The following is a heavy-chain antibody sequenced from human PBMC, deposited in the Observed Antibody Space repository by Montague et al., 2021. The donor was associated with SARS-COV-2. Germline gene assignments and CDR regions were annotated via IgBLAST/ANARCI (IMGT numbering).Heavy chain of an antibody. CDR3: TRHVHMTWPEPSPGFDY. D-gene: IGHD1-1*01. Sequence: SETQSLTCTVSGDSISSSRYNWGWIRQPPGKGLEWIGSVHYSGRPYYNPSLKSRVTIYVDTSKNQLSLKLSSVTAADTAVYYCTRHVHMTWPEPSPGFDYWGQGTLVTVSS. CDR1: GDSISSSRYN. J-gene: IGHJ4*01. CDR2: VHYSGRP. V-gene: IGHV4-39*01.